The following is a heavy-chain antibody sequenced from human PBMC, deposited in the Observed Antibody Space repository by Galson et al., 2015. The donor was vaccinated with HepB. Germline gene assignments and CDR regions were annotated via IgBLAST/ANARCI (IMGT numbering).Heavy chain of an antibody. D-gene: IGHD3-16*02. CDR2: IKQDGSEK. J-gene: IGHJ4*02. Sequence: SLRLSCAASGFSFSSFWMTWVRQAPGKGLEWVANIKQDGSEKYYVDSVRGRFTISRDNAKNALYLQMNSLRAEDTAVYYCARGGKLGDKFYDYVWGSSRPFDYWGQGTLVTVSS. CDR1: GFSFSSFW. CDR3: ARGGKLGDKFYDYVWGSSRPFDY. V-gene: IGHV3-7*01.